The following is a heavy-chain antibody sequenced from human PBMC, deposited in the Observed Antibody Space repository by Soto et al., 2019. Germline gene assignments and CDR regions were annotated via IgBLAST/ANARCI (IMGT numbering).Heavy chain of an antibody. CDR3: ARDPITYGSGRYGDAFDI. CDR2: ISAYNGNT. Sequence: ASVKVSCKASGYTFTSYGISWLRQSPGQGLEWMGWISAYNGNTNYAQKLQGRVTMTTDTSTSTAYMELRSLRSDDTAVYYCARDPITYGSGRYGDAFDIWGQGTMVTVSS. V-gene: IGHV1-18*01. D-gene: IGHD3-10*01. J-gene: IGHJ3*02. CDR1: GYTFTSYG.